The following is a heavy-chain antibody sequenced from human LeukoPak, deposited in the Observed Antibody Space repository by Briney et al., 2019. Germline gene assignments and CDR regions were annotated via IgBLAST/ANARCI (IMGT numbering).Heavy chain of an antibody. J-gene: IGHJ4*02. V-gene: IGHV1-24*01. CDR1: GYTLTELS. CDR2: FDPEDGET. Sequence: ASVKVSCKVSGYTLTELSMHWVRQAPGKGLEWMGGFDPEDGETIYAQKFQGRVTMTEDTSTDTAYMELNSLRAEDTAVYYCARGTYSGSPYGDYWGQGTLVTVSS. D-gene: IGHD1-26*01. CDR3: ARGTYSGSPYGDY.